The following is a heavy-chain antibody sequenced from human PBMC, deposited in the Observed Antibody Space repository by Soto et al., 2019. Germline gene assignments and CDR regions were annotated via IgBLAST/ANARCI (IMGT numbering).Heavy chain of an antibody. V-gene: IGHV1-18*01. Sequence: ASVKVSCKAFGYTFTSYGISWVRQAPGQGLEWMGWISAYNGNTNYAQKLQGRVTMTTDTSTSTAYRELRSLRSDDTAVYYCARAPPGIALAGTLWYFDLWGRGTLVTVSS. J-gene: IGHJ2*01. CDR3: ARAPPGIALAGTLWYFDL. CDR1: GYTFTSYG. CDR2: ISAYNGNT. D-gene: IGHD6-19*01.